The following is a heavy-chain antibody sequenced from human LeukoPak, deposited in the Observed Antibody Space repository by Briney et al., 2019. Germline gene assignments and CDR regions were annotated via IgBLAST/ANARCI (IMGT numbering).Heavy chain of an antibody. V-gene: IGHV3-15*01. D-gene: IGHD5-18*01. J-gene: IGHJ4*02. Sequence: GGSLRLSCAASGFTVIIAWMSCVRQATGRGQEWVGRIKSKTDDGTRDYAAPGKGRFTISSDDSKNTLYLQMNSLKTEDTAVYYCTTGPAIQLWPGDYWGQGTLVTVSS. CDR3: TTGPAIQLWPGDY. CDR1: GFTVIIAW. CDR2: IKSKTDDGTR.